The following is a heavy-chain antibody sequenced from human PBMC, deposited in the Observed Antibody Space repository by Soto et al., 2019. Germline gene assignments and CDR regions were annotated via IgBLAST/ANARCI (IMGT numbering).Heavy chain of an antibody. J-gene: IGHJ4*02. CDR1: GYGFTTYG. CDR2: ISAHNGNT. CDR3: ARGRYGDY. Sequence: QVHLVQSGAEVKKPGASVKVSCKDSGYGFTTYGITWVRQAPGQGLEWMAWISAHNGNTNYAQKLQGRVNVTRDTSISTDYMELRILRSDDTAVYYCARGRYGDYWGQGALVTVSS. V-gene: IGHV1-18*01. D-gene: IGHD1-1*01.